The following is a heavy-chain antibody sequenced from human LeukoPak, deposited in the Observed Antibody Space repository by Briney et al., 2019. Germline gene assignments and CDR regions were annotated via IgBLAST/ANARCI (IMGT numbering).Heavy chain of an antibody. J-gene: IGHJ4*02. CDR3: AKYGKSGWSIDN. V-gene: IGHV4-59*08. D-gene: IGHD6-19*01. CDR2: IYHTGAT. CDR1: GGSIGGDY. Sequence: PSETLPLTCAVSGGSIGGDYWTWIRQPPGKGLQYIGYIYHTGATNYNPSLKSRVTMSVDTSKNQFSLKLNSVTAADTAVYFCAKYGKSGWSIDNWGQGTLVTVSS.